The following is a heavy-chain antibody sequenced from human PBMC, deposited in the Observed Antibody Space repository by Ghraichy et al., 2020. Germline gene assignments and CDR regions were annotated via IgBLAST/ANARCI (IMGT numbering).Heavy chain of an antibody. CDR2: IYYSGST. CDR3: ARDFDHSGIDY. D-gene: IGHD3-9*01. CDR1: GCSFSSYY. V-gene: IGHV4-59*01. Sequence: SETLSLTCTVSGCSFSSYYWSWIRQPPGKGLEWIWYIYYSGSTNYNPSLKSRVTISVDTSKNQFSLKLSSVTAADTAVYYCARDFDHSGIDYWGQGTLVTVSS. J-gene: IGHJ4*02.